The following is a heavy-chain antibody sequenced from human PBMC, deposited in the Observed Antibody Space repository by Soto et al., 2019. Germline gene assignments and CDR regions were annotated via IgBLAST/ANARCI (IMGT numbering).Heavy chain of an antibody. Sequence: QVQLVESGGGVVQPGRSLRLSCAASGFTFSSYGMHWVRQAPGKGLEWVAVISYDGSNKYYADSVKGRFTISRDNSKNTLYLQMNSLRAEDTAVYYCATLDNYYLDVWGQGTTVTVSS. D-gene: IGHD3-10*01. V-gene: IGHV3-30*03. J-gene: IGHJ6*02. CDR1: GFTFSSYG. CDR2: ISYDGSNK. CDR3: ATLDNYYLDV.